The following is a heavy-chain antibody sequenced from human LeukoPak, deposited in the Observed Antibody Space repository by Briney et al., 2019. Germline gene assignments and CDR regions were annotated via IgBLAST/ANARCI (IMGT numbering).Heavy chain of an antibody. CDR1: GFTFSSYW. D-gene: IGHD6-19*01. J-gene: IGHJ4*02. V-gene: IGHV3-74*01. CDR2: INSDGSST. CDR3: ARVPSSGWEGSVDY. Sequence: GGSLRLSCAASGFTFSSYWMHWVRQAPGKGLGWVSRINSDGSSTSYADSVKGRFTISRDNAKNTLYLQMNSLRAEDTAVYYCARVPSSGWEGSVDYWGPGTLVTVSS.